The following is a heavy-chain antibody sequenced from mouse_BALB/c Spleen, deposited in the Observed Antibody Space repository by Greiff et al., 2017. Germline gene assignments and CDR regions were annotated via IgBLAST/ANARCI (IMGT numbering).Heavy chain of an antibody. V-gene: IGHV14-3*02. J-gene: IGHJ2*01. CDR1: GFNIKDTY. CDR2: IDPANGNT. CDR3: ARNKFITTVVADY. D-gene: IGHD1-1*01. Sequence: VQLQQSGAELVKPGASVKLSCTASGFNIKDTYMHWVKQRPEQGLEWIGRIDPANGNTKYDPKFQGKATITADTSSNTAYLQLSSLTSEDTAVYYCARNKFITTVVADYWGQGTTLTVSS.